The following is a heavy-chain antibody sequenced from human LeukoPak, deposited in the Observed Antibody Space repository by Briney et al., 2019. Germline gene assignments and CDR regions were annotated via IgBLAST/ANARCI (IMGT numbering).Heavy chain of an antibody. CDR3: ARSHSGWYYFDY. Sequence: PGGSLRLSCEASGFIFNNYGMHWVRQAPGKGLEWVANIKQDGSEKYYVDSVKGRFTISRDNAKNSLYLQMNSLRAEDTAVYYCARSHSGWYYFDYWGQGTLVTVSS. D-gene: IGHD6-19*01. CDR1: GFIFNNYG. J-gene: IGHJ4*02. V-gene: IGHV3-7*01. CDR2: IKQDGSEK.